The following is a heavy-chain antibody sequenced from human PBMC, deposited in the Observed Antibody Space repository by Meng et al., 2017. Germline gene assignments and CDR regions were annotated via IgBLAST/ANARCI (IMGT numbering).Heavy chain of an antibody. CDR1: GDSVSSNSAA. CDR2: TYYRSKWYN. V-gene: IGHV6-1*01. Sequence: SCAISGDSVSSNSAAWNWIRQSPSRGLEWLGRTYYRSKWYNDYAVSVKSRITINPDPSKNQFSLQLNSVTPEDTAVYYCARAFHITMVRGVIRDWGQGTLVTVSS. J-gene: IGHJ4*02. D-gene: IGHD3-10*01. CDR3: ARAFHITMVRGVIRD.